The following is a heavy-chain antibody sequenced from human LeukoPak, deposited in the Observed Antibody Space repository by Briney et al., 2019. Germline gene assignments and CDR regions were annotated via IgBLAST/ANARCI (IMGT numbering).Heavy chain of an antibody. J-gene: IGHJ4*02. D-gene: IGHD4-23*01. CDR2: IYYSGST. CDR3: ARGGGNSADFDY. CDR1: GGSISSYY. V-gene: IGHV4-59*01. Sequence: SETLSLTCTVSGGSISSYYWSWIRQPPGKGLEWIGYIYYSGSTNYNPSLKSRVPISVDTSKNQFSLKLSSVTAADTAVYYCARGGGNSADFDYWGQGTLVIVSS.